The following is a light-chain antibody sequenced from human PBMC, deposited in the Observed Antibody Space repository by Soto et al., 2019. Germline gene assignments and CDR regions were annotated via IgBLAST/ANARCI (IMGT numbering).Light chain of an antibody. Sequence: DIHITRTPCSRSASVGDRVASSCRSSQGSSNYVAWFQQKPGKVPTLLIYSASTLQSGVPSRFSGSGSGTDFTLAISSLQPEDVATYYSQKYTAAPWTFGPGTKV. CDR3: QKYTAAPWT. J-gene: IGKJ1*01. CDR1: QGSSNY. CDR2: SAS. V-gene: IGKV1-27*01.